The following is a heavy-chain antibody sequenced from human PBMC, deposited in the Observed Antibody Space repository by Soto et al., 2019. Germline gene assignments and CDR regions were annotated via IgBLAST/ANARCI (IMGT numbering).Heavy chain of an antibody. J-gene: IGHJ6*02. CDR3: ATPAEPVRLNYYYYGMDD. V-gene: IGHV4-34*01. CDR1: GGSFSGDY. D-gene: IGHD1-1*01. Sequence: PSETLSLGCAVYGGSFSGDYWSWIRQPPGEGRGWIGEINHSGSINYNPSLKSRVTISVDTSKNQFSLKLSSVTAADTAVYYCATPAEPVRLNYYYYGMDDWGQGTTDTDSS. CDR2: INHSGSI.